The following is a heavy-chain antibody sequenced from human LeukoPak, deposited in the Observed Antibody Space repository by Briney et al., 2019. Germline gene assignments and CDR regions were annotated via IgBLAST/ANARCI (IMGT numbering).Heavy chain of an antibody. D-gene: IGHD2-2*02. CDR2: IYYSGGT. J-gene: IGHJ6*03. V-gene: IGHV4-30-4*08. CDR1: GGSISSGDYY. CDR3: ATHCSSTSCYNLGSYYYYMDV. Sequence: SETLSLTCTVSGGSISSGDYYWSWIRQPPGKGLEWIGYIYYSGGTYYNPSLKSRVTISVDTSKNQFSLKLSSVTAADTAVYYCATHCSSTSCYNLGSYYYYMDVWGKGTTVTVSS.